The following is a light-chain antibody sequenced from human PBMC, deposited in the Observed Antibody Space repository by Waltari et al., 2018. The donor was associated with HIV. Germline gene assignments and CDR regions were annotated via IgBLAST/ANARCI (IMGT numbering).Light chain of an antibody. CDR1: SSNIGSNT. CDR2: ENN. Sequence: QSVLTQPPSASGAPGQRVTISCSGRSSNIGSNTLNLYQQLPGTAPKLLIYENNQRPSGVPHRFSGSKSGTSASLGISGLQSEDEADYYCAAWDDSLNGYVFGTGTKVTVL. V-gene: IGLV1-44*01. J-gene: IGLJ1*01. CDR3: AAWDDSLNGYV.